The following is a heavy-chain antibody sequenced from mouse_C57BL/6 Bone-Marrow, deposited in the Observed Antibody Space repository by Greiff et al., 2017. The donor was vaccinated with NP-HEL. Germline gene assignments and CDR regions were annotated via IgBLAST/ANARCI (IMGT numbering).Heavy chain of an antibody. CDR3: ARSKAYYSNYVTFAY. CDR2: IYPRSGNT. CDR1: GYTFTSYG. V-gene: IGHV1-81*01. D-gene: IGHD2-5*01. J-gene: IGHJ3*01. Sequence: SGAELARPGASVKLSCKASGYTFTSYGISWVKQRTGQGLEWIGEIYPRSGNTYYNEKFKGKATLTADKSSSTAYMELRSLTSEDSAVYFCARSKAYYSNYVTFAYWGQGTLVTVSA.